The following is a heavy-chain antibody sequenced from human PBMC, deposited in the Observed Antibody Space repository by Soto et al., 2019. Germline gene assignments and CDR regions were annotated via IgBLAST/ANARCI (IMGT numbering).Heavy chain of an antibody. J-gene: IGHJ3*02. V-gene: IGHV4-31*03. CDR2: IYYSGST. CDR3: ARARWELRDAFDI. D-gene: IGHD1-26*01. Sequence: PSETLSLTCTFSCGSIISGGYYWSWIRQHPGKGLERIGYIYYSGSTYYNPSLKSRVTISVDTSKNQFSLKLSSVTAADTAVYYCARARWELRDAFDIWGQGTMVTVSS. CDR1: CGSIISGGYY.